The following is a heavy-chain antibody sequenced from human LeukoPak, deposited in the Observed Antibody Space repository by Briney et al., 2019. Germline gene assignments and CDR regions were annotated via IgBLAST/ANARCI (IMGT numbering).Heavy chain of an antibody. D-gene: IGHD3-3*01. Sequence: ASVKVSCKASGYTFTGYYMHWVRQAPGQGLEWMGWINPNSGGTNYAQKFQGSVTMTRDTSISTAYMELSRLRSDDTAVYYCARDPIRFLEWLPSVYMDVWGKGTTVTVSS. CDR2: INPNSGGT. CDR3: ARDPIRFLEWLPSVYMDV. J-gene: IGHJ6*03. V-gene: IGHV1-2*02. CDR1: GYTFTGYY.